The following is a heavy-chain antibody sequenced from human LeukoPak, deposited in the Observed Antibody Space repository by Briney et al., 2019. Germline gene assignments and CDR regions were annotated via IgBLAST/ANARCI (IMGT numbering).Heavy chain of an antibody. Sequence: GSVKVSCRASGYTFTSYGISWVRQAPGQGHEWMGWNSAYNVNTNYAQKLQGRVTMTTDTSTSTAYMELRSLRSDDTAVYYCARDSGSQGFDYWGQGTLVTVSS. CDR1: GYTFTSYG. D-gene: IGHD1-26*01. V-gene: IGHV1-18*01. CDR3: ARDSGSQGFDY. CDR2: NSAYNVNT. J-gene: IGHJ4*02.